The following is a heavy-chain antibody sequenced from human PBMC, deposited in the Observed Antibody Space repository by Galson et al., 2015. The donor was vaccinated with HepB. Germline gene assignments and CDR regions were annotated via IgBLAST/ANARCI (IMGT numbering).Heavy chain of an antibody. CDR1: GGTFSSYA. Sequence: SVKVSCKASGGTFSSYAISWVRQAPGQGLEWMGGIIPIFGTANYAQKFQGRVTITADESTSTAYMELSSLRSEDTAMYYCARHITTIFGVTRGGYFDLWGRGTLVTVSS. D-gene: IGHD3-3*01. J-gene: IGHJ2*01. V-gene: IGHV1-69*13. CDR2: IIPIFGTA. CDR3: ARHITTIFGVTRGGYFDL.